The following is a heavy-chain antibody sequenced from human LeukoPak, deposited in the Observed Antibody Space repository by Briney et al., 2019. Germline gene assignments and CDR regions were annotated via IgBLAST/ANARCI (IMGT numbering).Heavy chain of an antibody. CDR2: INPNSGGT. V-gene: IGHV1-2*02. CDR3: AIPLLTGDPPFDY. CDR1: GYTFTGYY. Sequence: GASVKVSCKASGYTFTGYYMHWVRQAPGQGLEWMGWINPNSGGTNYAQKFQGRVTMTRDTSISTAYMKLSRLRSDDTAVYYCAIPLLTGDPPFDYWGQGTLVTVSS. J-gene: IGHJ4*02. D-gene: IGHD7-27*01.